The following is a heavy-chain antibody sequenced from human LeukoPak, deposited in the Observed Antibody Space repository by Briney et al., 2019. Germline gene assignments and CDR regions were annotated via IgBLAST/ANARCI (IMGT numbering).Heavy chain of an antibody. CDR1: GGSISSGGYY. CDR2: IYYSGST. V-gene: IGHV4-31*03. D-gene: IGHD1-7*01. CDR3: ARLWNSYTDWFDP. Sequence: SETLSLTCTVSGGSISSGGYYWSWIRQHPGKGLEWIGYIYYSGSTYYNPSLKSRVTISVDTSKNQFSLKLSSVTAADTAVYYCARLWNSYTDWFDPWGQGTLVTVSS. J-gene: IGHJ5*02.